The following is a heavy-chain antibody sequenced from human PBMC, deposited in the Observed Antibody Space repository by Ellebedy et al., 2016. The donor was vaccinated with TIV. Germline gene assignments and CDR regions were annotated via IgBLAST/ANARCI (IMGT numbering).Heavy chain of an antibody. V-gene: IGHV4-4*02. CDR2: IYHSGST. D-gene: IGHD6-13*01. CDR1: GGSISSSNW. Sequence: MPSETLSLTCAVSGGSISSSNWWSWVRQPPGKGLEWIGEIYHSGSTNYNPSLKSRVTISVDKSKNQFSLKLSSVTAADTAVYYCARDEGYSSSWYGPYYYGMDVWGQGTTVTVSS. CDR3: ARDEGYSSSWYGPYYYGMDV. J-gene: IGHJ6*02.